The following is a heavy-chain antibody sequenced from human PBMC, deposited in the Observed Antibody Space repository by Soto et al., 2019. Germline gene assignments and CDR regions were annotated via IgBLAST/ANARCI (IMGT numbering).Heavy chain of an antibody. CDR1: GYTFSSYD. CDR2: ISAYNGNT. Sequence: QVQLVQSGAEVKKPGASVKVSCKASGYTFSSYDITWVRQAPGQGLEWMGWISAYNGNTDYGQKLQGRVTMTTDTSTSTAYMELRSLRSADTAVYYCASRLSGYLFWGQGTMVTVSS. CDR3: ASRLSGYLF. V-gene: IGHV1-18*01. J-gene: IGHJ3*01. D-gene: IGHD5-12*01.